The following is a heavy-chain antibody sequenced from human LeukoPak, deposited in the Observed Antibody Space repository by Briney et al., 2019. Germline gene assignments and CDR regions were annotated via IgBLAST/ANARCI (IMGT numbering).Heavy chain of an antibody. J-gene: IGHJ5*02. Sequence: SETLSLTCAVYGGSFSGYYWSWLRQPPGKGREWIGEINHSGSTNYNPSLKSRVTISVDTSKNQFSLKLSSVTAADTAVYYCARVRGGYSYGDNWFDPWGQGTLVTVSS. V-gene: IGHV4-34*01. CDR3: ARVRGGYSYGDNWFDP. CDR1: GGSFSGYY. D-gene: IGHD5-18*01. CDR2: INHSGST.